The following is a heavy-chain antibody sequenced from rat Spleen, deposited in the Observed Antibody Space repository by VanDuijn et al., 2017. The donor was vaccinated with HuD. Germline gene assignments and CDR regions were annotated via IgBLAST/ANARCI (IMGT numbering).Heavy chain of an antibody. D-gene: IGHD1-10*01. CDR1: GFTFSDYN. Sequence: EVQLVESGGGLEQPGRSLKLSGAASGFTFSDYNMAWVRQAPKKGLEWVASITNTGGSTYYPDSVKGRFTISRDNAKSTLYMQMDSLRSEDTPTYYCTTGRIYNNYGYWGPGFMVTVSS. V-gene: IGHV5-20*01. CDR2: ITNTGGST. CDR3: TTGRIYNNYGY. J-gene: IGHJ2*01.